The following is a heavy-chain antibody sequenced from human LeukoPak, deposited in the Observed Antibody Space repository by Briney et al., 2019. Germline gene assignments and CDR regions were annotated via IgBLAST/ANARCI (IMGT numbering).Heavy chain of an antibody. CDR1: GYSISSGYY. CDR2: IYHSGST. D-gene: IGHD3-9*01. J-gene: IGHJ4*02. CDR3: ARHGNYDILTCRFFDY. V-gene: IGHV4-38-2*01. Sequence: SETLSLTCAVSGYSISSGYYWGWIRQPPGKGLEWIGSIYHSGSTYYNPSLKSRVTISVDTSKNQFSLKLSSVTAADTAVYYCARHGNYDILTCRFFDYWGQGTLVTVSS.